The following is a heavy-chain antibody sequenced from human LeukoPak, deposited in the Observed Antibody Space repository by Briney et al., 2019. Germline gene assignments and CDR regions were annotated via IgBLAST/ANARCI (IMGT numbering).Heavy chain of an antibody. CDR3: ARVISYFDL. Sequence: GGSLRLSCAASGFTFSRHWMHWVRQGPGKGLEWVSRIKSDGSETQYADSVKGRFTISRDNAHDTLYLQMTSLRPEDTAVYYCARVISYFDLWGQGALVTASS. V-gene: IGHV3-74*01. CDR2: IKSDGSET. D-gene: IGHD3/OR15-3a*01. CDR1: GFTFSRHW. J-gene: IGHJ4*02.